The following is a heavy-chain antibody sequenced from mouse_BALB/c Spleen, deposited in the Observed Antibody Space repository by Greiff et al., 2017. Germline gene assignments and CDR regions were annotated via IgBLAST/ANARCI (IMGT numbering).Heavy chain of an antibody. J-gene: IGHJ3*01. CDR3: ARSTMITTFFAY. Sequence: KQPGAELVKPGASVKLSCKASGYTFTSYWMHWVKQRPGQGLEWIGEINPSNGRTNYNEKFKSKATLTADKSSSTAYMQLSSLTSEDSAVYFCARSTMITTFFAYWGQGTLVTVSA. CDR2: INPSNGRT. CDR1: GYTFTSYW. V-gene: IGHV1S81*02. D-gene: IGHD2-4*01.